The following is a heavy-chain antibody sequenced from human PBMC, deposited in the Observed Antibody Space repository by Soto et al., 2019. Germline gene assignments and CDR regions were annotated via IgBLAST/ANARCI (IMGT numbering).Heavy chain of an antibody. CDR3: ATYSSPPDYYYYYGMDV. CDR1: GGTFSSYA. CDR2: IIPNFGTA. D-gene: IGHD6-13*01. V-gene: IGHV1-69*12. Sequence: QVQLVQSGAEVKKPGSSVKVSCKASGGTFSSYAISWVRQAPGQGLEWLGGIIPNFGTANYAQKFQGRVTINGXXYXSXVNMELSSLRSEDTAVYYCATYSSPPDYYYYYGMDVWGHGTTVTVS. J-gene: IGHJ6*02.